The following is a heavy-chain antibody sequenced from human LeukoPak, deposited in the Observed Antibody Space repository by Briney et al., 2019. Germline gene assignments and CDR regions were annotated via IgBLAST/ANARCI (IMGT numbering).Heavy chain of an antibody. Sequence: GGSLRLSCVASGFTVSSNYMSWVRQAPGKGLEWVSAIYSGCFTYYADSVKGRFTISRDNSKNTVYLQMNSLRVEDAALYYCARGLNSGWYDWFDPWGQGTLVTVSS. V-gene: IGHV3-66*01. J-gene: IGHJ5*02. CDR3: ARGLNSGWYDWFDP. D-gene: IGHD6-19*01. CDR2: IYSGCFT. CDR1: GFTVSSNY.